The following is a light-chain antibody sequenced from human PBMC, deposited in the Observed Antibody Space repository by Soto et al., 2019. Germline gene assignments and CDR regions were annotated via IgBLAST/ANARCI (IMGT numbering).Light chain of an antibody. CDR3: QQYDNWPLT. V-gene: IGKV3-15*01. CDR1: QSVTTK. CDR2: GAS. J-gene: IGKJ1*01. Sequence: EIVMTQSPATLSLSPGASATLSCRASQSVTTKLAWYQQKSGQAPRLLIYGASTRATGIPARFSGSGSGTEFTLTISSLQSEDFALYYCQQYDNWPLTFGQGTKVDVK.